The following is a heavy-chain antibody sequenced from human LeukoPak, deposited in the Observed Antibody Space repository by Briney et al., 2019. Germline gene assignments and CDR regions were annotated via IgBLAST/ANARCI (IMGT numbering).Heavy chain of an antibody. CDR2: ISSTSNSI. D-gene: IGHD3-10*01. Sequence: GGSLRLSCAAPGFTFSSYSMNWVRQAPGKGLEWVPYISSTSNSIYYTDSVKGRFTISRDNAKNSLYLQMNSLRDGDTAVYYCARRSGSGSYYPDYWGQGTLVTVSS. CDR1: GFTFSSYS. CDR3: ARRSGSGSYYPDY. J-gene: IGHJ4*02. V-gene: IGHV3-48*02.